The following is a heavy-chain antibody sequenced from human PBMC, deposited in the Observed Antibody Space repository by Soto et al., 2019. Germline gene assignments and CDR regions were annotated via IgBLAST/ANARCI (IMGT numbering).Heavy chain of an antibody. J-gene: IGHJ6*02. CDR3: ARGGSSSSMYEPYYYYGMDV. D-gene: IGHD6-13*01. CDR1: GYTCTSYD. CDR2: INLRGAST. V-gene: IGHV1-46*01. Sequence: HGQLVQSGAAVKKPGASVKVSCKASGYTCTSYDMHWVRQAAGQGLECVGIINLRGASTSYAQKFQGSVTMTRDTYTSTVYMELSSLRCEDTAVYYCARGGSSSSMYEPYYYYGMDVWGQGTTVTVSS.